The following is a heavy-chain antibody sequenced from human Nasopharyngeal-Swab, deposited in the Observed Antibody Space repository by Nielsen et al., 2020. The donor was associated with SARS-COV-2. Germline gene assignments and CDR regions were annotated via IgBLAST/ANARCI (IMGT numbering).Heavy chain of an antibody. Sequence: SVKVSCKASGGTFSSYAISWVRQAPGQGLEWMGGIIPIFGTANYAQKFQGRVTITADESTSTAYMELSSLRSEDTAVYYCERAGKKQGATEYYFDYWGQGTLVTVSS. CDR2: IIPIFGTA. CDR1: GGTFSSYA. V-gene: IGHV1-69*13. J-gene: IGHJ4*02. CDR3: ERAGKKQGATEYYFDY. D-gene: IGHD5-12*01.